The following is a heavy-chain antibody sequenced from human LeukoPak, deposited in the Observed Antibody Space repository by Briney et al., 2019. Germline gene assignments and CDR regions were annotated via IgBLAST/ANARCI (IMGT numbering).Heavy chain of an antibody. V-gene: IGHV4-59*08. CDR2: IHYSGSA. Sequence: SETLSLTCTVSGGSISNYYWSWIRQSPEKGLEWIGYIHYSGSANYNPPLKSRVTISADTPKNQFSLKVTSVTAADTAVYYCAREDSGGSYYRYPLIDYWGQGTLVTVSS. J-gene: IGHJ4*02. CDR1: GGSISNYY. CDR3: AREDSGGSYYRYPLIDY. D-gene: IGHD1-26*01.